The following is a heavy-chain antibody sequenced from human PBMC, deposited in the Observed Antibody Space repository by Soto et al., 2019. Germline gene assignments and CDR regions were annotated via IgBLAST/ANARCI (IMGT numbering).Heavy chain of an antibody. Sequence: QVQLVQSGAEVKKPGSSVKASCKTSRATFNKYAFNWVRQAPGQGLEWMGWIIPIFSSRNYAEKFQGRVTITADDSTSTAYMELRSLRFEDTAVYYCARGETYLGVWGQGTTVTVSS. V-gene: IGHV1-69*01. CDR1: RATFNKYA. D-gene: IGHD3-16*01. J-gene: IGHJ6*02. CDR2: IIPIFSSR. CDR3: ARGETYLGV.